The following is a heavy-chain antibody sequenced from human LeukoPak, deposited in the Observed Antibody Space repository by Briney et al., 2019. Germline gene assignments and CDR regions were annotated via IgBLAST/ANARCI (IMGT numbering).Heavy chain of an antibody. CDR2: IKQDGSEK. V-gene: IGHV3-7*01. J-gene: IGHJ3*02. CDR3: ARGGRRRSTNAFDI. D-gene: IGHD3-10*01. CDR1: GFTFSSYW. Sequence: SGGSLRLSCAASGFTFSSYWVSWVRQAPGKGLEWVANIKQDGSEKYYVDSVKGRFTISRDNAKNSLYLQMNSLRAEDTAVYYCARGGRRRSTNAFDIWGQGTMVTVSS.